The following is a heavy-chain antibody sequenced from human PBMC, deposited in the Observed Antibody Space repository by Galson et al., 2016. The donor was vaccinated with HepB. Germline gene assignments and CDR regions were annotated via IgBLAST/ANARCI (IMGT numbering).Heavy chain of an antibody. V-gene: IGHV3-53*01. Sequence: SLRLSCAASGLTVSSNFMSWVRQAPGKGLEWVSSVFSAGFTYYADSVKGRFTVSRDNSKNILYLEMNSLRAGDTAVYYCVKDPNWESGYWGQGTLVTVSS. CDR2: VFSAGFT. CDR3: VKDPNWESGY. D-gene: IGHD1-26*01. J-gene: IGHJ4*02. CDR1: GLTVSSNF.